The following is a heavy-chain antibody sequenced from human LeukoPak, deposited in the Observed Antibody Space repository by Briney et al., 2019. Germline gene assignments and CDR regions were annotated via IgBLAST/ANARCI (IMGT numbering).Heavy chain of an antibody. V-gene: IGHV3-9*01. J-gene: IGHJ6*02. CDR2: ISWNSGSI. D-gene: IGHD6-13*01. Sequence: GGSLRLSCAASGSTFDDYAMHWVRQAPGKGLEWVSGISWNSGSIGYADSVKGRFTISRDNAKNSLYLQMNSLRAEDTALYYCAKGPKPLDPQLADYHYYGMDVWGQGTTVTVSS. CDR3: AKGPKPLDPQLADYHYYGMDV. CDR1: GSTFDDYA.